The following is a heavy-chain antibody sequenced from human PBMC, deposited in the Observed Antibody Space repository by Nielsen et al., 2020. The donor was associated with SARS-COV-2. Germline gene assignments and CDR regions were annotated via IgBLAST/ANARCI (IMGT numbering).Heavy chain of an antibody. Sequence: LSLTCAASGFTFSDYYMSWIRQAPGKGLEWVSYISSSSSYTNYADSVKGRFTISRDNAKNSLYLQMNRLRAEDTAVYYCARDPKDDGEEPNWGQGTLVTVSS. J-gene: IGHJ4*02. D-gene: IGHD4-17*01. CDR3: ARDPKDDGEEPN. V-gene: IGHV3-11*06. CDR1: GFTFSDYY. CDR2: ISSSSSYT.